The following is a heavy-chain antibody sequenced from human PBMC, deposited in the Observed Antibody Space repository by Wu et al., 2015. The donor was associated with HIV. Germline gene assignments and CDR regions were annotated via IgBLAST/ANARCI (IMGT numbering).Heavy chain of an antibody. CDR2: VNTNTGGT. CDR1: GYTLTDYF. CDR3: AREPRAAPPNHGDFDYLDY. D-gene: IGHD4-17*01. V-gene: IGHV1-2*02. J-gene: IGHJ4*02. Sequence: QVQMVQSGPEVKQPGASVKVSCKASGYTLTDYFIHWVRQAPGQRLEWMGWVNTNTGGTKYAQKFQGRVTIAADESTSTAYMELRSLRSEDTGLYYCAREPRAAPPNHGDFDYLDYWGQGTLVTVSS.